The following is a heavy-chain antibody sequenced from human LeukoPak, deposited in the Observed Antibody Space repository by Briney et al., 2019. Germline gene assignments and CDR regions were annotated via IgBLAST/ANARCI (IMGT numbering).Heavy chain of an antibody. D-gene: IGHD6-19*01. Sequence: SETLSLTCTVSGGSISSYYWSWIRQPPGKGLEWIGYIYYSGSTNYNPSLKSRVTISVDTSKNQFSLKLSPVTAADTAVYYCARDGYSSGWYLWGNDYWGQGTLVTVSS. CDR3: ARDGYSSGWYLWGNDY. CDR1: GGSISSYY. J-gene: IGHJ4*02. CDR2: IYYSGST. V-gene: IGHV4-59*01.